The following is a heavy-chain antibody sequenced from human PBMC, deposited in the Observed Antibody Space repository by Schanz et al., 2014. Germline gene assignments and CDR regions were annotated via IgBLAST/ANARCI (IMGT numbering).Heavy chain of an antibody. CDR2: IYSSGNT. CDR3: ARDRGMTTSDYYYGMDV. D-gene: IGHD4-17*01. CDR1: GGSISSGAYS. J-gene: IGHJ6*02. Sequence: QVQLQESGPRLVKPSQTLSLTCTVSGGSISSGAYSWSWIRQPPGKRPEWIGYIYSSGNTYYNPSLKSRVSISIDTSKNQFPLKLNSVTAADTAVYCARDRGMTTSDYYYGMDVWGQGTTVTVSS. V-gene: IGHV4-30-4*07.